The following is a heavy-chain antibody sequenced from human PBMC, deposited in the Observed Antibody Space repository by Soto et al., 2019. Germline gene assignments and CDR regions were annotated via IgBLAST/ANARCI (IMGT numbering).Heavy chain of an antibody. Sequence: EVQVVESGGGLVKPGGSLRLSCVFSGFTFSTYTMNWVRQAPGKWLEWVSSINGSSNYVYYADSVKGRFTISRDNAKNSLYLQMNRLRAEDTAIYYCAREDGVVGSSSAFDHWGLGTLVTVSS. CDR2: INGSSNYV. CDR3: AREDGVVGSSSAFDH. J-gene: IGHJ4*02. CDR1: GFTFSTYT. D-gene: IGHD1-26*01. V-gene: IGHV3-21*01.